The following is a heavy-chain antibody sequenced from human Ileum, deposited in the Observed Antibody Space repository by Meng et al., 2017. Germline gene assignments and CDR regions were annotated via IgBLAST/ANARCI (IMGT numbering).Heavy chain of an antibody. V-gene: IGHV3-74*01. CDR3: ARDLAVESTGYFDS. CDR1: GFIFSTYW. CDR2: ISSNASST. Sequence: GESLKISCAASGFIFSTYWMHWVRQAPGKGLVWVARISSNASSTNYADSVEGRFTISRDNAKNTLYLQMNSLGVEDTAMYYCARDLAVESTGYFDSWGQGTLVTVSS. D-gene: IGHD2-8*02. J-gene: IGHJ4*02.